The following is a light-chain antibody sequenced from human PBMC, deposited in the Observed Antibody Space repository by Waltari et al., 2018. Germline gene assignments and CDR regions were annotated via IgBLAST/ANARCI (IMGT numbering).Light chain of an antibody. J-gene: IGKJ3*01. Sequence: SASVGDRVTITCRPSQTINSYLNWYQQKPGKAPKLLIYAASNLQSGVPSRFSGGGSGTKFTLTISSLQPEDFATYSCQQSYSTVFTFGPGTRVD. CDR3: QQSYSTVFT. V-gene: IGKV1-39*01. CDR2: AAS. CDR1: QTINSY.